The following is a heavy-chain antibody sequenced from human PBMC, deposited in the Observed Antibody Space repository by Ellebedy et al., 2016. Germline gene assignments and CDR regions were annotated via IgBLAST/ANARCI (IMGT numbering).Heavy chain of an antibody. CDR2: ISAYNGNT. D-gene: IGHD2-2*02. Sequence: ASVKVSXXASGYTFISYGISWVRQAPGQGLEWMGWISAYNGNTNYRQKFQGRVTMTTDTSTSTAYMELRSLRSDDTAVYYCAREYCSSTSCYTGPYYYYYMDVWGKGTTVTVSS. V-gene: IGHV1-18*01. CDR1: GYTFISYG. J-gene: IGHJ6*03. CDR3: AREYCSSTSCYTGPYYYYYMDV.